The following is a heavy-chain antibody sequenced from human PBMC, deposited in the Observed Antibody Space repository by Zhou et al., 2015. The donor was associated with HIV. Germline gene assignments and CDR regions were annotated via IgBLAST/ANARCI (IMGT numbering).Heavy chain of an antibody. V-gene: IGHV1-8*01. CDR3: VREGRNYDRSRDPNV. Sequence: QVQLVQSGAELKKPGASVRVSCQASGYIFTNYDVIWVRQGTGQGLEWMGWMSPTSGNTGYAPKFRGRVTMTTDASTTTAYMELSGLTSDDTAVYYCVREGRNYDRSRDPNVWGQGTLVIVSS. CDR1: GYIFTNYD. D-gene: IGHD3-22*01. J-gene: IGHJ4*02. CDR2: MSPTSGNT.